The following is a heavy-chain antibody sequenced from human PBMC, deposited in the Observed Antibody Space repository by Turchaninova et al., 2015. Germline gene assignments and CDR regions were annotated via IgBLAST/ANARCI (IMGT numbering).Heavy chain of an antibody. D-gene: IGHD4-11*01. CDR1: GGSIINTNYD. V-gene: IGHV4-39*01. CDR3: AKHQYYYYAMDV. Sequence: QLQLQESGPGLVKPSETLSPPCPFSGGSIINTNYDGGWVRQPPGKGLGCSGTINYSGRTYYNPSLRSRVTISVDTSKNQFSLKLTSVTAADTAVYYCAKHQYYYYAMDVWGQGTTVTVSS. CDR2: INYSGRT. J-gene: IGHJ6*02.